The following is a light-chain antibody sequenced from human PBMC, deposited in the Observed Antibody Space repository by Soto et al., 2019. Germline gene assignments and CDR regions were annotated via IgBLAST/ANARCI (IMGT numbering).Light chain of an antibody. CDR3: GSYAGSYNWV. V-gene: IGLV2-11*01. Sequence: QSVLTQPRSVSGSPGQSVTISCTGTSSDVGGYNYVSWYQQHPGKAPKLMIYDVSKRPSGVPDRFSGSKSGNTASLNISGLQAEDEADYYCGSYAGSYNWVFGGGTKVTVL. CDR1: SSDVGGYNY. J-gene: IGLJ3*02. CDR2: DVS.